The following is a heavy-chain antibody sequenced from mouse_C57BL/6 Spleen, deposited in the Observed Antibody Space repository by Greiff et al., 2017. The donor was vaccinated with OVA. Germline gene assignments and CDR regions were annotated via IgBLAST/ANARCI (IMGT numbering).Heavy chain of an antibody. CDR3: ARSYYGSSYYYAMDY. Sequence: VQLQQPGAELVRPGSSVKLSCKASGYTFTSYWMDWVKQRPGQGLEWIGNIYPSDSETHYNQKFKDKATLTVDKSSSTAYMQLSSLTSEDSAVYYCARSYYGSSYYYAMDYWGKGTSVTVSS. CDR2: IYPSDSET. CDR1: GYTFTSYW. V-gene: IGHV1-61*01. J-gene: IGHJ4*01. D-gene: IGHD1-1*01.